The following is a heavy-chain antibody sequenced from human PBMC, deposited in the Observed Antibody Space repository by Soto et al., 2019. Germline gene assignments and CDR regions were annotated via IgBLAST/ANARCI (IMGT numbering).Heavy chain of an antibody. D-gene: IGHD2-2*01. V-gene: IGHV3-21*01. CDR3: ARDQRELLSPYYYGMDV. CDR2: ISSSSSYI. CDR1: GFTFSSYS. J-gene: IGHJ6*02. Sequence: EVQLVESGGGLVKPGGSLSLSCAASGFTFSSYSMNWVRQAPGKGLEWVSSISSSSSYIYYADSVKGRFTISRDNAKNSLYLKMNSLRAEDTAVYYCARDQRELLSPYYYGMDVWGQGTTVTVSS.